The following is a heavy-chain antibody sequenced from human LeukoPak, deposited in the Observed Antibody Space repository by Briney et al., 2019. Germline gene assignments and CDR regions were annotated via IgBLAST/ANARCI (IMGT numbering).Heavy chain of an antibody. CDR2: IYSGGRA. J-gene: IGHJ4*02. CDR1: GFTVSSTY. V-gene: IGHV3-53*01. D-gene: IGHD1-1*01. CDR3: ARLPGGRQLN. Sequence: DPGGSLRLSCAASGFTVSSTYMSWVRQAPGKGLEWVSVIYSGGRAYYADSVKGRSTISRDDSKKMVYLQMNRLRAEDTAIYYCARLPGGRQLNWGQGTLVTVSS.